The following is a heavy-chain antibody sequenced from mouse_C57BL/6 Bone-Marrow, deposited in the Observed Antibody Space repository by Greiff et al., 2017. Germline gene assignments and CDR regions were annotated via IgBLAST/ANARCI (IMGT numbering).Heavy chain of an antibody. CDR2: ISNGGGST. V-gene: IGHV5-12*01. Sequence: EVKLEESGGGLVQPGGSLKLSCAASGFTFSDYYMYWVRQTPEKRLEWVAYISNGGGSTNYPDTVKGRFTISRDNAKNTLYLQMSRLKSEDTAMYYCARGSKESYWYFDVWGTGTTVTVSS. J-gene: IGHJ1*03. CDR1: GFTFSDYY. CDR3: ARGSKESYWYFDV. D-gene: IGHD1-1*01.